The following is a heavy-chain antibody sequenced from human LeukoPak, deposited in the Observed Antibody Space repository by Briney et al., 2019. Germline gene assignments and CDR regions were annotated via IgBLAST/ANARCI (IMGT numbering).Heavy chain of an antibody. D-gene: IGHD3-10*01. Sequence: GGSLRLSCVDSGFSFSAYAMHWVRQAPGKGLEYVSGISTNGDGTYYANSVKGRFAIFRDNSKNTLYLQMSSLTAEDMAVYYCARYGSGSCYDYWGQGTLVTVSS. CDR3: ARYGSGSCYDY. CDR1: GFSFSAYA. CDR2: ISTNGDGT. V-gene: IGHV3-64*01. J-gene: IGHJ4*02.